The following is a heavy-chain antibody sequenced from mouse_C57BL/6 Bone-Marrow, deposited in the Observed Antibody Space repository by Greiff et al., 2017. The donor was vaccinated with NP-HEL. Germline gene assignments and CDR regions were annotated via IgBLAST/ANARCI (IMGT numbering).Heavy chain of an antibody. J-gene: IGHJ3*01. V-gene: IGHV1-81*01. CDR3: ATNYYGSSPWFAY. D-gene: IGHD1-1*01. CDR2: IYPRSGNT. Sequence: QVQLQQSGAELARPGASVKLSCKASGYTFTSYGISWVKQRTGQGLEWIGEIYPRSGNTYYNEKFKGKATLTADKSSSTAYIELRSLTSEDSAVYFCATNYYGSSPWFAYWGQGTLVTVSA. CDR1: GYTFTSYG.